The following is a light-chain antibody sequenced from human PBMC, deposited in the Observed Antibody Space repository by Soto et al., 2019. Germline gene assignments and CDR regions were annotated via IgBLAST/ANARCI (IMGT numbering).Light chain of an antibody. J-gene: IGKJ5*01. CDR3: QQRSNWPSIT. CDR1: QSITTGY. CDR2: GVS. Sequence: ESVFTQSPGTLYLSPGERATLSCRASQSITTGYLAWYQQKPGQAPRLLIYGVSTRATGIPDRFSGRGSGTDFTLTISSLEPEDFAVYYCQQRSNWPSITFGQGTRLGIK. V-gene: IGKV3D-20*02.